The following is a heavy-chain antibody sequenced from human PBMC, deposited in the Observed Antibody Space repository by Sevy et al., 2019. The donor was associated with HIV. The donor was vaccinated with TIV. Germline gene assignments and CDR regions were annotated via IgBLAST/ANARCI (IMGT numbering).Heavy chain of an antibody. D-gene: IGHD3-10*01. J-gene: IGHJ4*02. V-gene: IGHV3-33*01. CDR1: GFTFNTYG. CDR3: ARDPGYGSGTYGGLFDC. Sequence: GGSLRLSCAASGFTFNTYGMHWVRQAPGKGLEWVAVIWYDGSSKYYADSVKGRFPISRDNSKNTLYLQMNSLRAEDTAVYYCARDPGYGSGTYGGLFDCWGQGTLVTVSS. CDR2: IWYDGSSK.